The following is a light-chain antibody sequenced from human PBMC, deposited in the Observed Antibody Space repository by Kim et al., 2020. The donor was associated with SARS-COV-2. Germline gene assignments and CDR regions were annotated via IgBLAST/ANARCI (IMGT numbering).Light chain of an antibody. CDR3: QQYGSSPVT. J-gene: IGKJ2*01. V-gene: IGKV3-20*01. Sequence: IVLTQSPGTLSLSPGERATLSCRASQSVSSSYLSWYQQKPGQAPRLIIYGASSRATGIPDRFSGSGSGTDFTLTISRLEPEDFAVYYCQQYGSSPVTFGQGTKLEI. CDR2: GAS. CDR1: QSVSSSY.